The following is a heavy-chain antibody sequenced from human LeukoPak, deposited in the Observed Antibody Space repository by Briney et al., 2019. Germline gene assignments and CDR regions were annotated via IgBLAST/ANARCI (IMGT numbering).Heavy chain of an antibody. J-gene: IGHJ3*02. Sequence: GGSLRLSCAASGFTFSSYAMSWVRQAPGKGLEWVSYISSSGSTIYYADSAKGRFTISRDNAKNSLYLQMNSLRAEDTTVYYCATYGTYDAFDIWGQGTMVTVSS. D-gene: IGHD3-10*01. CDR2: ISSSGSTI. CDR3: ATYGTYDAFDI. V-gene: IGHV3-48*04. CDR1: GFTFSSYA.